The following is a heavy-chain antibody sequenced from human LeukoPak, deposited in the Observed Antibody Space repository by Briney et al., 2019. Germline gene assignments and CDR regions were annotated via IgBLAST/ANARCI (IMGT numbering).Heavy chain of an antibody. V-gene: IGHV4-39*07. CDR3: ARGRTAMASFDY. CDR1: GGSISSSSYY. J-gene: IGHJ4*02. Sequence: PSETLSLTCTVSGGSISSSSYYWGWIRQPPGKGLEWIGSIYYSGSTYYNPSLKSRVTISVDTSKNQFSLKLSSVTAADTAVYYCARGRTAMASFDYWGQGTLVTVSS. CDR2: IYYSGST. D-gene: IGHD5-18*01.